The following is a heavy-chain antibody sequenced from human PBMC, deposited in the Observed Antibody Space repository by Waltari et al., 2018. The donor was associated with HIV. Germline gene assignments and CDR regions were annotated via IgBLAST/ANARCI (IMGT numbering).Heavy chain of an antibody. V-gene: IGHV3-23*01. Sequence: EVQLLESGGGLVQPGGSLRLSCAVSGFTLGSRDMTWVRQTPGKGREGGSSVGKTGGDTYYADSVRGRFTISRDSSNNALYLQMTSLRVEDTAVYYCAIPNWNPRGDWFDPWGQGTLVIVSS. D-gene: IGHD1-20*01. CDR1: GFTLGSRD. CDR3: AIPNWNPRGDWFDP. J-gene: IGHJ5*02. CDR2: VGKTGGDT.